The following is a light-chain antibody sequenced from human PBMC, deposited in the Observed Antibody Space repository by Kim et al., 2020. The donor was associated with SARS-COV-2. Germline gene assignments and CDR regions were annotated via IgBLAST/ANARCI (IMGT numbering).Light chain of an antibody. J-gene: IGKJ4*01. V-gene: IGKV3-11*01. CDR1: RNIGNF. Sequence: DILLTQSPASLSLPPGERATLSCRASRNIGNFLAWYQHKPGQPPRLLVYDSSIRATAVPARFSGSGSGTDFTLTISSLEPEDSAFYYCQQDSNWPPLTFGGGTKVDIK. CDR3: QQDSNWPPLT. CDR2: DSS.